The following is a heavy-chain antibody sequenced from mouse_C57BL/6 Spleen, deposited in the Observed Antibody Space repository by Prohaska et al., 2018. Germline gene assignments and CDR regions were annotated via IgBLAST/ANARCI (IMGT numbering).Heavy chain of an antibody. V-gene: IGHV10-1*01. Sequence: GQLVESCGGFVQPIGSLKLSCAASGFSFNTYAMNWVRQAPGKGLEWVARIRSKSNNYATYYADSVKDRFTISRDDSESMLYLQMNNLKTEDTAMYYCVRQGYSNCFAYWRQRTRVTVSA. J-gene: IGHJ3*01. D-gene: IGHD2-5*01. CDR3: VRQGYSNCFAY. CDR2: IRSKSNNYAT. CDR1: GFSFNTYA.